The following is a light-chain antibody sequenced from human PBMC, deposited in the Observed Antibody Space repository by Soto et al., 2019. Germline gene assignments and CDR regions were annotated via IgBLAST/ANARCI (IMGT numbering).Light chain of an antibody. CDR3: QQYGSSGT. V-gene: IGKV3-20*01. CDR2: GAS. J-gene: IGKJ1*01. CDR1: QSVSNNY. Sequence: IVLTQSPGTLSLAPGERSTLSFRASQSVSNNYLAWYPQKPGQAPRLLIYGASNRATGIPDRFSGSGSGTDFTLPISRLEPEDFAVYYCQQYGSSGTFGQGTKVDLK.